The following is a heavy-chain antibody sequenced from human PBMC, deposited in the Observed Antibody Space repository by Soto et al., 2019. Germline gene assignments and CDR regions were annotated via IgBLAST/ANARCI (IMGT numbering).Heavy chain of an antibody. CDR3: AREPMYSSSWYVSGSYFDY. CDR1: GGSISSGDYY. CDR2: IYYSGST. V-gene: IGHV4-30-4*01. Sequence: QVQLQESGPGLVKPSQTLSLTCTVSGGSISSGDYYWSWIRQPPGKGLEWIGYIYYSGSTYYNPSLKSRVTISVDTSKNQCSLKLSSVTAAYTAVYYCAREPMYSSSWYVSGSYFDYLGQGTLVTVSS. J-gene: IGHJ4*02. D-gene: IGHD6-13*01.